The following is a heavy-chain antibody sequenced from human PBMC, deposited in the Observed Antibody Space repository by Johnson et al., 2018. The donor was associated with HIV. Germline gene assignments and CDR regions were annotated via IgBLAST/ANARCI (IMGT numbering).Heavy chain of an antibody. V-gene: IGHV3-11*04. CDR3: ARGSGSYGDAFDI. Sequence: ASGFTFSDYYMSWIRQAPGKGLEWVSYISSSGSTIYYADSVKGRFTISRDNAKNSLYLQMNSLRADDTAVYYCARGSGSYGDAFDIWGQGTMVTVSS. CDR1: GFTFSDYY. CDR2: ISSSGSTI. D-gene: IGHD1-26*01. J-gene: IGHJ3*02.